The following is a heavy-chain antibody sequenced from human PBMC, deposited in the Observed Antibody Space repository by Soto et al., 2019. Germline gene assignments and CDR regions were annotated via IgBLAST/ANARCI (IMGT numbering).Heavy chain of an antibody. CDR2: SYYRSKWYN. J-gene: IGHJ4*02. CDR1: GDSVSSNSAA. V-gene: IGHV6-1*01. Sequence: PSQTLSLTCAISGDSVSSNSAAWNWIRQSPSRGLEWLGRSYYRSKWYNDYAVSVKSRITIDPDTSKHQFALQLNSVTPEDTAVYFCARGRIAAAGRLGDWGQGTLVTVSS. CDR3: ARGRIAAAGRLGD. D-gene: IGHD6-13*01.